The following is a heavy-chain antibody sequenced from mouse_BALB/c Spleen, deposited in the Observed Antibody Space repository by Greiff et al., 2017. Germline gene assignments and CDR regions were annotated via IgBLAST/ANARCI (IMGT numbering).Heavy chain of an antibody. CDR2: INPGSSTI. D-gene: IGHD3-3*01. J-gene: IGHJ1*01. CDR3: ARRGLGQWYFDV. V-gene: IGHV4-2*02. CDR1: GFDFSRYW. Sequence: EVQLVESGGGLVQPGGSLNLSCAASGFDFSRYWMSWARQAPGKGQEWIGEINPGSSTINYTPSLKDKFIISRDNAKNTLYLQMSKVRSEDTALYYCARRGLGQWYFDVWGAGTTVTVSS.